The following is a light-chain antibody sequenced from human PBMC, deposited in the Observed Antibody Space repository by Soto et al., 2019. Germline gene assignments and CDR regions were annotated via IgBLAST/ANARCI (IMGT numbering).Light chain of an antibody. CDR3: ATWDSSLSVVV. V-gene: IGLV1-51*01. CDR2: DSN. J-gene: IGLJ2*01. CDR1: RSNIGTNF. Sequence: QSVLTQPPSMSAAPGQKVTISCSGSRSNIGTNFVSWYQQLPGSAPKLLNYDSNKRPSGIPDRFSASKSGTSATLGITGLQTGDEADYYCATWDSSLSVVVFGGGTKLTVL.